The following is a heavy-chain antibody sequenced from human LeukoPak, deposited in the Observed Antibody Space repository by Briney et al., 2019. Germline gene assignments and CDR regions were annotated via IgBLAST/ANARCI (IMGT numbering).Heavy chain of an antibody. D-gene: IGHD3-10*01. CDR2: ISSSSSYT. Sequence: GGSLRLSCAASGFTFSSYWMSWVRQAPGKGLEWVSYISSSSSYTNYADSVKGRFTISRDNAKNSLYLQMNSLRAEDTAVYYCARDTVVRGVIITHLDYWGQGTLVTVSS. V-gene: IGHV3-11*05. J-gene: IGHJ4*02. CDR3: ARDTVVRGVIITHLDY. CDR1: GFTFSSYW.